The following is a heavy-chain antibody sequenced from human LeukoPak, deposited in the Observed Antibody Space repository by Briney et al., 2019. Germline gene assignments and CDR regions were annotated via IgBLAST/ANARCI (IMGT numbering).Heavy chain of an antibody. Sequence: GASLRVSCKVSGYTLTELSMCWVRQTPGKGLEWMGGSDNEKRETIYARKFQGRVTITEDTSTDTAYMELSSLRSEDTAVYYCAAERLYGILDYWGQGTLVTVSS. CDR3: AAERLYGILDY. J-gene: IGHJ4*02. D-gene: IGHD6-25*01. CDR2: SDNEKRET. V-gene: IGHV1-24*01. CDR1: GYTLTELS.